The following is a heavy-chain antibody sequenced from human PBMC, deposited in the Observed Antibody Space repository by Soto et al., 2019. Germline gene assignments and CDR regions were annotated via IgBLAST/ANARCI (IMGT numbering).Heavy chain of an antibody. CDR2: ISYDGSNK. J-gene: IGHJ6*02. CDR1: GFTFSSYG. D-gene: IGHD2-2*02. CDR3: AKDSAVPADIVSYGMDV. V-gene: IGHV3-30*18. Sequence: TVGSLRLSCAASGFTFSSYGMHWVRQAPGKGLEWVAVISYDGSNKYYADSVKGRFTISRDNSKNTLYLQMNSLRAEDTAVYYCAKDSAVPADIVSYGMDVCGQGTTVTVSS.